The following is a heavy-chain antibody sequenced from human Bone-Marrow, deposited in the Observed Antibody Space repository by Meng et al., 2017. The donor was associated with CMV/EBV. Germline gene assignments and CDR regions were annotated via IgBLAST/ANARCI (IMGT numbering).Heavy chain of an antibody. CDR2: IGTAGDT. Sequence: GESLKISCAASGFTFSSYDMHWVRQATGKGLEWVSAIGTAGDTYYPGSVKGRFTISRENAKNSLYLQMNSLRAGDTAVYYCARAGRDYYDSTYDYWGQGMLVTVSS. D-gene: IGHD3-22*01. V-gene: IGHV3-13*01. CDR1: GFTFSSYD. CDR3: ARAGRDYYDSTYDY. J-gene: IGHJ4*02.